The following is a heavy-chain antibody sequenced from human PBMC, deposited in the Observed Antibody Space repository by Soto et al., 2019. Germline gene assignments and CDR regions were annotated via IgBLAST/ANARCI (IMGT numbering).Heavy chain of an antibody. CDR3: ASDTGGSYDY. CDR2: SRNQANRYNA. D-gene: IGHD1-26*01. J-gene: IGHJ4*02. Sequence: EVQLVESGGGLVQPGGSLRLSCAASGFRFSDYYMDWVRQVPGKGLEWIGRSRNQANRYNAEYAASVKGRFSISSDGSQDSTYLQLNSLTTEDTAVYYCASDTGGSYDYWGQGVQVTVSS. V-gene: IGHV3-72*01. CDR1: GFRFSDYY.